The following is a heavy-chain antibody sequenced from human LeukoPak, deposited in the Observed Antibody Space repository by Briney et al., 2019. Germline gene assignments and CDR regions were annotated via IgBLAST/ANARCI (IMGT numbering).Heavy chain of an antibody. Sequence: GGSLRLSCAASGFDFSGSALHWVRQASGKGLEWIGHIRSKTNNYATEYTTSLKGRVTISRDDSRNTAYLQMNSLRAEDTAVYYCTRGDYGGNSAHFQHWGQGTLVTVSS. J-gene: IGHJ1*01. D-gene: IGHD4-23*01. V-gene: IGHV3-73*01. CDR2: IRSKTNNYAT. CDR1: GFDFSGSA. CDR3: TRGDYGGNSAHFQH.